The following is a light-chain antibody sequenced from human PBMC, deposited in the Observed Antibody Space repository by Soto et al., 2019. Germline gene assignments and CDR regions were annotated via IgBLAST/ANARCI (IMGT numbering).Light chain of an antibody. J-gene: IGLJ3*02. V-gene: IGLV2-8*01. CDR2: EVT. CDR1: SVDINY. Sequence: QSALTQPPSASGSRGQSVTISCTGTSVDINYVSWFQQHPGQAPKLIICEVTKRPSGVPDRFSGSKSGNTASLTVSGLQDDDEADYYCSSYAGRDIWVFGGGTKVTVL. CDR3: SSYAGRDIWV.